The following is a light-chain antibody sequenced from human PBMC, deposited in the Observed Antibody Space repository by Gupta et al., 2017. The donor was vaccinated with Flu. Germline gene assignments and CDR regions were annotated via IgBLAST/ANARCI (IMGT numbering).Light chain of an antibody. CDR1: QGISRY. V-gene: IGKV1-39*01. CDR3: QQTYTTPRL. J-gene: IGKJ1*01. Sequence: IQMSQSPSSLSASSGDSVTITCRASQGISRYFNWYQQKPGKAPKLLIYAASTLQTGVPARFSGTGSGTDFTLTISSLQPEDSGTYYCQQTYTTPRLFGQGTRVQI. CDR2: AAS.